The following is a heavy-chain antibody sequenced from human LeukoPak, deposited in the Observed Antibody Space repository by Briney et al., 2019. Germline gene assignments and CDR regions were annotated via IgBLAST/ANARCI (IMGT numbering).Heavy chain of an antibody. V-gene: IGHV1-69*01. CDR3: ARCTYYDFWSGYSDAFDI. CDR2: IIPIFGTA. D-gene: IGHD3-3*01. CDR1: GGTFSSYA. Sequence: GSAVKVSCKASGGTFSSYAISWVRQAPGQGLEWMGGIIPIFGTANYAQKFQGRVTMAADEYTSSACMELSSLRSEDTAVYYCARCTYYDFWSGYSDAFDIWGQGTMVTVSS. J-gene: IGHJ3*02.